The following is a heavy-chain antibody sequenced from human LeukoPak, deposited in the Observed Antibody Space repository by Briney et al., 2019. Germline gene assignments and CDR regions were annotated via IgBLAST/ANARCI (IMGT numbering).Heavy chain of an antibody. CDR1: GGSFSGYY. Sequence: PSETLSLTCAVYGGSFSGYYWSWIRQPPGKGLEWIGEINHSGSTNYNLSLKSRVTISVDTSKNQFSLKLSSVTAADTAVYYCARGIRYYYDSSGYYPLNWFDPWGQGTLVTVSS. J-gene: IGHJ5*02. CDR2: INHSGST. V-gene: IGHV4-34*01. D-gene: IGHD3-22*01. CDR3: ARGIRYYYDSSGYYPLNWFDP.